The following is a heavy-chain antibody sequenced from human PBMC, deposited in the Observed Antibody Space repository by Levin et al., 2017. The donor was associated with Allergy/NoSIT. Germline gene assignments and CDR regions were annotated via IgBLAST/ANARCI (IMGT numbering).Heavy chain of an antibody. Sequence: PSETLSLTCTVSGISIRSFYWGWVRQPPGEGLECIGYIDYSGSTNYNPSLKSRLTISIDTSKNQFSLKLSSVTAADTAVYYCARLSVATFDPWGQGTLVTVSS. V-gene: IGHV4-59*08. CDR3: ARLSVATFDP. CDR2: IDYSGST. J-gene: IGHJ5*02. D-gene: IGHD2-15*01. CDR1: GISIRSFY.